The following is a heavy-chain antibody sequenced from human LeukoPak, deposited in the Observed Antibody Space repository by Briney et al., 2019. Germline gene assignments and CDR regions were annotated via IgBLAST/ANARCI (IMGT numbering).Heavy chain of an antibody. CDR3: ARRLGRKFGERFYYYHYMDV. D-gene: IGHD3-10*01. Sequence: PSEILSLTCAVYGGSFSGHYWTWIRQPPGKGLEWIGEINHSGSTNYNPSLKSRVTISVDTSKNQFSLKLSSVTAADTAVYYCARRLGRKFGERFYYYHYMDVWGKGTTVTISS. J-gene: IGHJ6*03. V-gene: IGHV4-34*01. CDR2: INHSGST. CDR1: GGSFSGHY.